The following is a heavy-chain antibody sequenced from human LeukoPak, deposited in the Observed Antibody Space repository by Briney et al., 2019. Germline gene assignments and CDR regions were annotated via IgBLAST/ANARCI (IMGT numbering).Heavy chain of an antibody. D-gene: IGHD5-18*01. CDR1: GYRFTNYW. CDR2: IYPGDSDT. Sequence: GESLKISCKGSGYRFTNYWIDWVRQLPGKGLEWMGTIYPGDSDTRYSPSFQGQVTISADKSISTAYLQWSSLKASDTAMYYCARRGNSYDFFDYWGQGTLVTVSS. J-gene: IGHJ4*02. CDR3: ARRGNSYDFFDY. V-gene: IGHV5-51*01.